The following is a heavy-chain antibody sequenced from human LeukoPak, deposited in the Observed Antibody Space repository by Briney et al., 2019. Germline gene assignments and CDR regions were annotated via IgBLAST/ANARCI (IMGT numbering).Heavy chain of an antibody. Sequence: SQTLSLTCTVSGGSISSGSYYWSWIRQPAGMGLEWIGRIYTSGSTNYNPSLKSRVTISVDTSKNQFSLKLSSVTAADTAVYYCARLSGSYSDFDYWGQGTLVTVSS. CDR1: GGSISSGSYY. CDR2: IYTSGST. V-gene: IGHV4-61*02. D-gene: IGHD1-26*01. CDR3: ARLSGSYSDFDY. J-gene: IGHJ4*02.